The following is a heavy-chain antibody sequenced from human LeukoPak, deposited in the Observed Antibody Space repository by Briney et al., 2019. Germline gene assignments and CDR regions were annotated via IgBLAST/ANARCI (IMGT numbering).Heavy chain of an antibody. Sequence: GGSLRLSCAASGFTVSSNYMNWVRQAPGKGLEWVSRIYSGGTTYYADSVKGRFTVSRDNSKNTLYLQMNSLRADDTAVYYCARAYTFGGVIVAFDYWGQGTLVTVSS. CDR3: ARAYTFGGVIVAFDY. CDR2: IYSGGTT. V-gene: IGHV3-53*01. CDR1: GFTVSSNY. D-gene: IGHD3-16*02. J-gene: IGHJ4*02.